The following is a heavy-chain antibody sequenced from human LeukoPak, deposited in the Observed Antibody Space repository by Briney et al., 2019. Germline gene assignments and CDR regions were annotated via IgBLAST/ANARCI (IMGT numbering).Heavy chain of an antibody. Sequence: ASVKVSCKASGSTFSGYYMHWVRQAPGQGLEWMGWINPNSGGTSYAQKFQGRVTMTRVTSISTAYMELSRLRSDDSAVYYCAASGMVRGMDVWGQGTTVTVSS. J-gene: IGHJ6*02. D-gene: IGHD3-10*01. CDR3: AASGMVRGMDV. CDR2: INPNSGGT. V-gene: IGHV1-2*02. CDR1: GSTFSGYY.